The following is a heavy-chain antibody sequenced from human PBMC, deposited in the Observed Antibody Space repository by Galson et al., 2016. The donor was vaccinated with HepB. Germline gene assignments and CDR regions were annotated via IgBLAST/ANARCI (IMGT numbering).Heavy chain of an antibody. V-gene: IGHV3-33*06. D-gene: IGHD3-22*01. J-gene: IGHJ4*02. CDR1: GCRFSSYG. CDR2: IWLDGSDK. CDR3: AKDSVSSGYFLGAFDY. Sequence: SLRLSCAASGCRFSSYGMQWVRQAPAKGLEWVALIWLDGSDKYYADPVKGRFPISRDNSKNTVYLQMNSLRADDTAVYYCAKDSVSSGYFLGAFDYWGQGTLVTVSS.